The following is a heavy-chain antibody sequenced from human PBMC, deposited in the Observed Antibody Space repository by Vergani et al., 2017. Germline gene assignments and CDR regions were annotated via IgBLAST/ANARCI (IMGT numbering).Heavy chain of an antibody. Sequence: QVQLQQSGPGLVKPSQTLSLTCAISGDSVSSNSAAWNWIRQSPSRGLEWLGRTYYRSQWYNDYAVSVKSRITINPDTSKNQFSLQLNSVTPEDTAVYYCARDANPHCGGDCYSDAFDIWGQGTMVTVSS. CDR1: GDSVSSNSAA. V-gene: IGHV6-1*01. CDR3: ARDANPHCGGDCYSDAFDI. D-gene: IGHD2-21*02. J-gene: IGHJ3*02. CDR2: TYYRSQWYN.